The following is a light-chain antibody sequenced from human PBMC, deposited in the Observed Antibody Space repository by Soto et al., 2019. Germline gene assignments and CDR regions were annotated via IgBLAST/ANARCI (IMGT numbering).Light chain of an antibody. CDR1: SGHSSYA. CDR2: LNNDGSH. V-gene: IGLV4-69*01. CDR3: QTWGTGFQF. Sequence: QLVLTQSPSASASLGASVKLTCTLSSGHSSYAIAWHQKQPGKGPRYLMDLNNDGSHTKGDGIPDRFSGSSSGADRHLIISSLQSEDEADYYCQTWGTGFQFFGGGTQLTVL. J-gene: IGLJ2*01.